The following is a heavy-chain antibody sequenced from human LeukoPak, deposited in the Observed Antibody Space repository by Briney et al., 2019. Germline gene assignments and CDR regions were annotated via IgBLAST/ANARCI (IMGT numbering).Heavy chain of an antibody. CDR2: IYHSGST. CDR1: GGSISSSNW. CDR3: ASSPYYYDSSGYYGRGPYYFDY. J-gene: IGHJ4*02. Sequence: SGTLSLTCAVSGGSISSSNWWSWVRQPPGKGLEWIGEIYHSGSTNYNPSLKSRVTISVDTSKNQFSLKLSSVTAADTAVYYCASSPYYYDSSGYYGRGPYYFDYWGQGTLVTVSS. V-gene: IGHV4-4*02. D-gene: IGHD3-22*01.